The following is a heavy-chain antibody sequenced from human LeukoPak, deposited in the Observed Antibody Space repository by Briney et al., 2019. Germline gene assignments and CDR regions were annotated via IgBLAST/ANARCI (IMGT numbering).Heavy chain of an antibody. J-gene: IGHJ4*02. Sequence: GGSLRLSCAASGFTFSSYSMNWVRQAPGKGLEWVSAISGSGSSTYYADSVKGRFTISRDNSKNTLYLQMNSLRAEDTAVYYCAKDRHYATPHIFDYWGQGTLVTVSS. D-gene: IGHD2-8*01. V-gene: IGHV3-23*01. CDR2: ISGSGSST. CDR3: AKDRHYATPHIFDY. CDR1: GFTFSSYS.